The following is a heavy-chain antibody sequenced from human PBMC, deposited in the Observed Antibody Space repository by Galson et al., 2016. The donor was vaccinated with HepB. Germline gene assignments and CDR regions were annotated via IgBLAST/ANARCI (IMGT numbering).Heavy chain of an antibody. V-gene: IGHV3-74*01. J-gene: IGHJ4*02. CDR3: ARGSSAVDATEVGLDY. CDR2: INNYGMST. D-gene: IGHD6-19*01. CDR1: GFAFSDYW. Sequence: SLRLSCAASGFAFSDYWMHWVRQVPGQGPVWVSRINNYGMSTDYADSLKGRYTISRDNSRNTVYLHMSSLRRDDTAVYYCARGSSAVDATEVGLDYWGQGTLVIVSS.